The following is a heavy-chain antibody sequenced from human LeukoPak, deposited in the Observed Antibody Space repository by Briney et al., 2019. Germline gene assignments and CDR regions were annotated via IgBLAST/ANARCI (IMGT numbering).Heavy chain of an antibody. V-gene: IGHV4-59*02. CDR1: GGSVTSHY. CDR2: LYHTGIT. CDR3: VRSVDYFDNTGPHMMFDY. D-gene: IGHD3-22*01. Sequence: PSDALSLTCNVSGGSVTSHYWNWIRRPPGKGLEWIGYLYHTGITKYNPSLKSRVSMSVDTSKNQFFLKVNSVTAADTAVYHCVRSVDYFDNTGPHMMFDYWGQGSLVTVSS. J-gene: IGHJ4*02.